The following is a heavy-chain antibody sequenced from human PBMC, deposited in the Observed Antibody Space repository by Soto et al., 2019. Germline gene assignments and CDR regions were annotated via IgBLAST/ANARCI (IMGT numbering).Heavy chain of an antibody. D-gene: IGHD1-26*01. V-gene: IGHV1-69*02. CDR1: GGTFSSYI. CDR2: IIPILGIA. J-gene: IGHJ4*02. Sequence: GASVKVSCKASGGTFSSYIISWVRQAPGQGLEWMGRIIPILGIANYAQKFQGRVTITADESTSTAYMELSSLRSEDTAVYYCARFPQTAIVGAAYFDYWGQGTLVTVSS. CDR3: ARFPQTAIVGAAYFDY.